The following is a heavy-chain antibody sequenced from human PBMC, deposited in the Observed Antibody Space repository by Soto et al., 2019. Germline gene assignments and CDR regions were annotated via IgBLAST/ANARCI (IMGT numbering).Heavy chain of an antibody. CDR2: INAGNGNT. CDR3: AKQYSSGWTSFDY. V-gene: IGHV1-3*01. D-gene: IGHD6-19*01. J-gene: IGHJ4*02. CDR1: AYTFTSYA. Sequence: EASVKVSCKASAYTFTSYAMHWVRQAPGQRLEWMGWINAGNGNTKYSQKFQGRVTITRDTSASTAYMELSSLRSEDTAVYYCAKQYSSGWTSFDYWGQGTLVTVSS.